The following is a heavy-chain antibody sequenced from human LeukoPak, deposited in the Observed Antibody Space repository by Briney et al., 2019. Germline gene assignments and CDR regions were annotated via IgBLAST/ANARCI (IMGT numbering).Heavy chain of an antibody. Sequence: GGSLRLSCAASGFTFNRNAISWVRQAPEKGLEWVSTIGGSGDKTFYADSVKGRFTISRDNSKNMVHLQMNSLTGEDTALYYCVRRGDASSGWGDHDFWGQGALVTVSS. CDR3: VRRGDASSGWGDHDF. CDR1: GFTFNRNA. V-gene: IGHV3-23*01. D-gene: IGHD6-19*01. CDR2: IGGSGDKT. J-gene: IGHJ4*02.